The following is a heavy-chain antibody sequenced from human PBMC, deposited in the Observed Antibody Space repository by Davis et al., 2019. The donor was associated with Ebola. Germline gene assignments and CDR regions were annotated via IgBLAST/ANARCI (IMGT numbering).Heavy chain of an antibody. CDR1: GYSFTTYW. CDR2: IDPIDSYT. V-gene: IGHV5-10-1*01. Sequence: GESLKISCQGSGYSFTTYWITWVRQLPGKGLEWMGRIDPIDSYTKYSPSFQGHVTVSADKSISTAYLQWSSRKASDTAMYYCATGYSSGWSDFWGQGTLVTVSS. D-gene: IGHD6-19*01. J-gene: IGHJ4*02. CDR3: ATGYSSGWSDF.